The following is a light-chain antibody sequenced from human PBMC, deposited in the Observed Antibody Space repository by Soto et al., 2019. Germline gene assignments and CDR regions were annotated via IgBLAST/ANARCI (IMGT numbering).Light chain of an antibody. Sequence: DIVMTQSPLSLPVTPGEPASISCRSSESLLHSNGYNYLDWYLQKPGQSPQLLIFLGSNRASGVXDXXSGSGSGTDFTLKISRVEAEDVGVYYCMQALQTPWTFGQETKVDIK. CDR1: ESLLHSNGYNY. CDR2: LGS. J-gene: IGKJ1*01. V-gene: IGKV2-28*01. CDR3: MQALQTPWT.